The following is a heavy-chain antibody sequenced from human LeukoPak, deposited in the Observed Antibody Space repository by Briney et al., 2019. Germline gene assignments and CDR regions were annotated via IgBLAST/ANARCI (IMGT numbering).Heavy chain of an antibody. Sequence: PGGSLRLSCAASGFTFSSYSMHWVRQAPGKGLEWVSSISSSSSYIYYADSVKGRFTISRDNAKNSLYLQMNSLRAEDTAVYYCARAPSMTTEYFQHWGQGTLVTVSS. CDR2: ISSSSSYI. V-gene: IGHV3-21*01. J-gene: IGHJ1*01. D-gene: IGHD4-11*01. CDR1: GFTFSSYS. CDR3: ARAPSMTTEYFQH.